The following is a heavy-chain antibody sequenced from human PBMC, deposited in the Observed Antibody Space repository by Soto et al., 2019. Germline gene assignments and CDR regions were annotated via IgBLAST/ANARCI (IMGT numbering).Heavy chain of an antibody. CDR2: IWYDGSNK. CDR3: ARGPVLRYFDCASCPSHVDY. Sequence: PGGSLRLSCAASGFTFSSYGMHWVRQAPGKGLEWVAVIWYDGSNKYYADSVKGRFTISRDNSKNTLYLQMNSLRAEDTAVYYCARGPVLRYFDCASCPSHVDYWGQGTLVTVSS. V-gene: IGHV3-33*01. D-gene: IGHD3-9*01. CDR1: GFTFSSYG. J-gene: IGHJ4*02.